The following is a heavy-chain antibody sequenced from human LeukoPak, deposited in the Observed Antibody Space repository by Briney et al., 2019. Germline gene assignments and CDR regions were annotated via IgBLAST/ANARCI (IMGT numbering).Heavy chain of an antibody. D-gene: IGHD5-12*01. V-gene: IGHV1-18*01. CDR2: ISAYNGHT. Sequence: ASVKVSFKSSVHTFRNYGSGWVRQAPGQGLEWMGWISAYNGHTNYAQKFQGRVTMTTDTSTSTAYVELRSLKSDDTAIYYCARALYSDYYAYLNWGDARGQGTLVTVSS. CDR1: VHTFRNYG. CDR3: ARALYSDYYAYLNWGDA. J-gene: IGHJ5*02.